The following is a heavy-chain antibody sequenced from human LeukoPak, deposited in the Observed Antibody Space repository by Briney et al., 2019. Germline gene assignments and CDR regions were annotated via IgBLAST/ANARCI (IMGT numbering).Heavy chain of an antibody. CDR1: GYTLTELS. Sequence: ASVKVSCKVSGYTLTELSMHWVRQAPGKGLEWMGGFDPEDGETTYAQKFQGRVTMTEDTSTDTAYMELSSLRSEDTAVYYCATAAYGFLDIDYWGQGTLVTVSS. CDR2: FDPEDGET. D-gene: IGHD3-10*01. CDR3: ATAAYGFLDIDY. V-gene: IGHV1-24*01. J-gene: IGHJ4*02.